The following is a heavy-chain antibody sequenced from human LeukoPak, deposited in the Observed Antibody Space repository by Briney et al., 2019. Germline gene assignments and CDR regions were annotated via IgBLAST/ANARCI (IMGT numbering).Heavy chain of an antibody. CDR3: AKDPGDSVRGYYMDV. J-gene: IGHJ6*03. V-gene: IGHV3-30*02. Sequence: GGSLRLSCAAYGFTFSDCGMHWARQAPGKGLEWVSFIYNDGRKQYYADSLKGRFTISRDNSKNMLYLQVNSVTADDTAVYYCAKDPGDSVRGYYMDVWGKGTTVIVS. D-gene: IGHD1-26*01. CDR1: GFTFSDCG. CDR2: IYNDGRKQ.